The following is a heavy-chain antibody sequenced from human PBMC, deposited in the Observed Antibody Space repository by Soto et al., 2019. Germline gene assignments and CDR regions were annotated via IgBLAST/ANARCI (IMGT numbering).Heavy chain of an antibody. CDR2: ISRTGDSA. D-gene: IGHD3-22*01. CDR3: AKGPDRSGDYHNWFDS. CDR1: GFSFSDYA. V-gene: IGHV3-23*01. Sequence: EVHLLESGGALVQPGGSLTLSCAASGFSFSDYAMSWVRQAPGKGLEWVSRISRTGDSAYYADSVKGRFAISRDRSNNRLSLQMHSLRVEDTAVYYCAKGPDRSGDYHNWFDSWGQGTLITVSS. J-gene: IGHJ5*01.